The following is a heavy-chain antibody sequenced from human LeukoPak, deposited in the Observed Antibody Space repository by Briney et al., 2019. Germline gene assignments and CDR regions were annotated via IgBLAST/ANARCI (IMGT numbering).Heavy chain of an antibody. J-gene: IGHJ5*02. CDR1: GASISSSTSY. Sequence: PSETLSLTCLVSGASISSSTSYWGWIRQPPGKGLEWIGTLYHTGSTYYNPSLKSRVTISVDTAKDHFSLNLSSVTAADTAVYYCARQIGSSQIVGASTRFDPWGQGTLVTVSS. D-gene: IGHD1-26*01. V-gene: IGHV4-39*01. CDR3: ARQIGSSQIVGASTRFDP. CDR2: LYHTGST.